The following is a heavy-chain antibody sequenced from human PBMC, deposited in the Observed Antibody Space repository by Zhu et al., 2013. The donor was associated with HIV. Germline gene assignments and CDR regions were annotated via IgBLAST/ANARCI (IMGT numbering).Heavy chain of an antibody. CDR2: INPNSGAT. V-gene: IGHV1-2*06. CDR1: GYTFIEHF. J-gene: IGHJ3*02. CDR3: ASRGRRGSPGTGEAFDI. Sequence: QVQLVQSGAEMKRPGASVKVSCKASGYTFIEHFIHWVRQAPGQGPEWVGRINPNSGATEYAQKFQGRVTIARDTSIRTVYMEVTRLTSDDTAVYYCASRGRRGSPGTGEAFDIWGQGTMVTVSS. D-gene: IGHD3-16*01.